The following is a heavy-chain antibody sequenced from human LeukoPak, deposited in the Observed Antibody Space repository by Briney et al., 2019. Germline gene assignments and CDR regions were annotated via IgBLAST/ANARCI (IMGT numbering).Heavy chain of an antibody. V-gene: IGHV3-30-3*01. CDR3: AGDLAAAAGEYYYYGMDV. CDR2: ISYDGSNK. Sequence: GGSLRLSCAASGFTFRSYAMHWVRQAPGKGLEWVAVISYDGSNKYYADSVKGRFTISRDNSKNTLYLQMNSLRAEDTAVYYCAGDLAAAAGEYYYYGMDVWGQGTTVTVSS. CDR1: GFTFRSYA. J-gene: IGHJ6*02. D-gene: IGHD6-13*01.